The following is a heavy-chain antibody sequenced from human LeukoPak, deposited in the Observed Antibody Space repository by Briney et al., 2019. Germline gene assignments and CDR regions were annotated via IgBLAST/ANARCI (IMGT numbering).Heavy chain of an antibody. CDR3: ARDSFVTISGGWNWFDP. V-gene: IGHV3-74*01. J-gene: IGHJ5*02. CDR2: INNDGRST. CDR1: GFTFSSFW. Sequence: GGSLRLSCAASGFTFSSFWMHWVRQAPGKGLVWVSRINNDGRSTAYADSVKGRFTISRDNAKNTLYLQMNSLRAEDTAVYYCARDSFVTISGGWNWFDPWGQGTLVTVSS. D-gene: IGHD3-3*01.